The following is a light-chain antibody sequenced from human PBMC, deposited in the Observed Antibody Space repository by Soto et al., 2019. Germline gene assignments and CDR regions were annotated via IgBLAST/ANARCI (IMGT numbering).Light chain of an antibody. CDR3: CSYAGSSPVV. Sequence: QSVLTQPASVSGSPGQSITISCTGTSSDVGSYNLVSWYQQHPGKAPKLMIYEVSKRPSGVSNRFSGSKSGNTASLTISGLQAEDEADYYCCSYAGSSPVVFGGVTKLTVL. J-gene: IGLJ2*01. V-gene: IGLV2-23*02. CDR1: SSDVGSYNL. CDR2: EVS.